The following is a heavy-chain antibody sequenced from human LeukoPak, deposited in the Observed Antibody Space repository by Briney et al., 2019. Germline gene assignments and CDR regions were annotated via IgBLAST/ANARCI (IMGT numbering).Heavy chain of an antibody. D-gene: IGHD6-19*01. V-gene: IGHV1-3*01. CDR3: ARGLDSSGPVHYYGMDV. Sequence: ASVKVSCKASGYTFTSYAMHWVRQAPGQRLEWMGWINAGNGNTKYSQKFQGRVTITRDTSASTAYMELSSLRSEDTAVYYCARGLDSSGPVHYYGMDVWGQGTTVTVSS. J-gene: IGHJ6*02. CDR1: GYTFTSYA. CDR2: INAGNGNT.